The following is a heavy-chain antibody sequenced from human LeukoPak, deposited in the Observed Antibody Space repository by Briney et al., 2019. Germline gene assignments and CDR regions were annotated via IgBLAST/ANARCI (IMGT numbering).Heavy chain of an antibody. Sequence: SVKVSCKASGGTFSSYAISWVRQAPGQGLEWMGGIIPIFGTANYAQKFQGRVTITADESTSTAYMELSSLRSEDTAVYYCAREAAAASTWFDPWGQGTQVTVS. J-gene: IGHJ5*02. D-gene: IGHD2-2*01. CDR1: GGTFSSYA. V-gene: IGHV1-69*13. CDR2: IIPIFGTA. CDR3: AREAAAASTWFDP.